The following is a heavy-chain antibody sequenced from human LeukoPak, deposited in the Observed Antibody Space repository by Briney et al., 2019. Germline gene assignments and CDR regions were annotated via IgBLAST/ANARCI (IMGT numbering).Heavy chain of an antibody. J-gene: IGHJ4*02. V-gene: IGHV3-23*01. CDR2: ISGGGDGT. Sequence: GGSPRLSCAASGFTFRTYAMSWVRQAPGKGLEWVSGISGGGDGTNYADSVKGRFTISRDNSKNMLYLQMNSLRAEDTAVYHCAKEVAVTVEPYFSYWRRGTLVTVSS. CDR1: GFTFRTYA. D-gene: IGHD4-11*01. CDR3: AKEVAVTVEPYFSY.